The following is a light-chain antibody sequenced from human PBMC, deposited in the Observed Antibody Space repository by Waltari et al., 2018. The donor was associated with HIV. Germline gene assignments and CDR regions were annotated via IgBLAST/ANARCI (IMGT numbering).Light chain of an antibody. J-gene: IGKJ5*01. CDR1: QSVGTS. Sequence: EIVLTQSPATLSLSPGERGTLSCRASQSVGTSLAWYQQRPGQSPRLLIYDASNRAADIPARFSGSGSGTDFTLTISSLEPEDFAVYYCQQRSDWPITFGQGTRLE. CDR2: DAS. V-gene: IGKV3-11*01. CDR3: QQRSDWPIT.